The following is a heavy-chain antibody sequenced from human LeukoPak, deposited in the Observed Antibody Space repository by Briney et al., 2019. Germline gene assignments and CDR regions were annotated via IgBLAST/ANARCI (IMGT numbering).Heavy chain of an antibody. V-gene: IGHV4-39*01. J-gene: IGHJ4*02. CDR3: ARHANTVVLSPFDY. CDR2: IYYSGST. CDR1: GGSISSSSSY. D-gene: IGHD3-22*01. Sequence: SETPSLTCTVSGGSISSSSSYWGWIRQPPGKGLEWIGSIYYSGSTYYNPSLKSRVTISVDTSKNQFSLKLSSVTAADTAVYYCARHANTVVLSPFDYWGQGTLVTVSS.